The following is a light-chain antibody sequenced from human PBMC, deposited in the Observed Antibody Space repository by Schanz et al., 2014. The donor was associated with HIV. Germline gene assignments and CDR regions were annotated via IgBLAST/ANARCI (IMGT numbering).Light chain of an antibody. CDR2: NTF. CDR3: QSFDRSLRGVV. V-gene: IGLV1-44*01. J-gene: IGLJ2*01. CDR1: SSNFRSNA. Sequence: QSVLTQPPSASGTPGQRVTISCSGSSSNFRSNAVNWYQQLPGTAPRLVIYNTFHRPSGVPDRFSGSQSGTSASLAISGLQSEDESDYYCQSFDRSLRGVVFGGGTKLTVL.